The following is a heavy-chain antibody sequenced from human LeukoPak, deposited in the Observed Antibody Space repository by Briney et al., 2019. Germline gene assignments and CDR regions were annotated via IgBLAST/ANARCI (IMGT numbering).Heavy chain of an antibody. D-gene: IGHD3-22*01. CDR1: GYTFTSYY. J-gene: IGHJ4*02. CDR2: INPSGSST. Sequence: GASVKVSCKASGYTFTSYYMHWVRQAPGQGLEWMGLINPSGSSTSYAQKFQGRVTMTRDTSTSTVYMELSSPRSEDTAVYYCARAPAYYYDSSGLEFDYWGQGTLVTVSS. CDR3: ARAPAYYYDSSGLEFDY. V-gene: IGHV1-46*01.